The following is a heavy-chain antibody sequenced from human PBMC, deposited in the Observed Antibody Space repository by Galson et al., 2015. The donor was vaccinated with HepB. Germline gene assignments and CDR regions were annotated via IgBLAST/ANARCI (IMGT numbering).Heavy chain of an antibody. CDR1: GYTFTSYA. J-gene: IGHJ4*02. CDR3: ARDGGRGQQLVRYNY. Sequence: SVKVSCKASGYTFTSYAMNWVRQAPGQGLEWMGWINTNTGNPTYAQGFTGRFVFSLDTSVSTAYLQISSLEAEDTAVYYCARDGGRGQQLVRYNYWGQGTLVTVSS. D-gene: IGHD6-13*01. CDR2: INTNTGNP. V-gene: IGHV7-4-1*02.